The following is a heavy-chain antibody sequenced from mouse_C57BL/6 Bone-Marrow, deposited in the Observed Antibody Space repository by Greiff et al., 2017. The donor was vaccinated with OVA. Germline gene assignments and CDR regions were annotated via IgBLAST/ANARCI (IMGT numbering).Heavy chain of an antibody. J-gene: IGHJ3*01. Sequence: QVQLQQSGAELARPGASVKLSCKASGYTFTRYGISWVKQRTGQGLEWIGEIYPRGDNTYSHEKFKGKATLTADKSSSTAYMELRSLTSEDSAVYFCAKEGIGLEAWFAYWGQGTLVTVSA. CDR2: IYPRGDNT. CDR3: AKEGIGLEAWFAY. D-gene: IGHD2-14*01. V-gene: IGHV1-81*01. CDR1: GYTFTRYG.